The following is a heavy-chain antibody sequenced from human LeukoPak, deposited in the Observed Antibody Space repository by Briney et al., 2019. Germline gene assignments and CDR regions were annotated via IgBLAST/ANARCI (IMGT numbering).Heavy chain of an antibody. Sequence: PGGSLRLSCAASGLTFSSYEMNRVRQAPGKGLEWVSYISSSGSTIYYADSVKGRFTISRDNAKSSLYLQMNSLRAEDTAVYYCARGGSSTSCFDYWGQGTLVTVSS. CDR3: ARGGSSTSCFDY. CDR1: GLTFSSYE. J-gene: IGHJ4*02. D-gene: IGHD2-2*01. CDR2: ISSSGSTI. V-gene: IGHV3-48*03.